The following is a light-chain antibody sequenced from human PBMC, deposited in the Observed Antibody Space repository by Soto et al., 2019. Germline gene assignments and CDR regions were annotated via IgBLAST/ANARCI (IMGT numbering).Light chain of an antibody. CDR2: AAS. J-gene: IGKJ5*01. V-gene: IGKV1-17*03. CDR3: LQHDSFPPT. Sequence: DIQMTQSPSAMSASVGARLTISCRASQDIGNHLAWFQQKPGKVPQRLIYAASSLQTGVPSRFSGSGYGTDFNLTINSLQTEDFATYYCLQHDSFPPTFGQGTRLEIK. CDR1: QDIGNH.